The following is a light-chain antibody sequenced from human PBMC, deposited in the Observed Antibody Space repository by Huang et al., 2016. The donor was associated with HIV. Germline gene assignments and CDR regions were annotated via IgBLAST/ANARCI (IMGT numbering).Light chain of an antibody. CDR2: YAS. V-gene: IGKV3-20*01. Sequence: EIVLTQSPGTLSLSPGETATLSCRAGQSVDSNYLAGYQQTPCQAPRLLIHYASTRATGIPGRFSGSGSGTDFTLTISRLEPEDSAVYYCQQYGSSPITFGQGTRLEIK. J-gene: IGKJ5*01. CDR1: QSVDSNY. CDR3: QQYGSSPIT.